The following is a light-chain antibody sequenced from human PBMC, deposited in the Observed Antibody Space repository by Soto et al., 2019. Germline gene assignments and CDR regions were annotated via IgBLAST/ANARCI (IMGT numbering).Light chain of an antibody. J-gene: IGKJ1*01. CDR1: QSILSISNNKNY. CDR2: WAS. Sequence: DIVMTQSPDSLAVSLGARATINCKSSQSILSISNNKNYLVWYQQKPGQPPKLLISWASTRESGVPDRFSGSGSGTAFTLTISSLQADDVAVYFCQQYFDAPTFGQGTKVEIK. CDR3: QQYFDAPT. V-gene: IGKV4-1*01.